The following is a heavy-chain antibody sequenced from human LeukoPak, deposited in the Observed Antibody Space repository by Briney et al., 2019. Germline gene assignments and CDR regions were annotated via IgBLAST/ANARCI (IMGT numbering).Heavy chain of an antibody. CDR2: ISSSSSTI. CDR3: ARGSGYYA. D-gene: IGHD3-3*01. Sequence: GGSLRLSCAASGFTFSSYSMNWVRQAPGKGLEWVSYISSSSSTIYYADSVKGRFTISRDNAKNSLYPQMNSLRAEDTAVYYCARGSGYYAWGQGTLVTVSS. CDR1: GFTFSSYS. J-gene: IGHJ4*02. V-gene: IGHV3-48*04.